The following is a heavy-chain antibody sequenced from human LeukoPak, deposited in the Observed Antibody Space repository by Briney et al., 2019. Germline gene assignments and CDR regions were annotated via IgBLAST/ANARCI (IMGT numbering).Heavy chain of an antibody. CDR1: GGPISSINW. Sequence: PSRTLSLTCAVSGGPISSINWRSWARPPTRHGLVWSGEIYRSGSTNYNPSLKSRVTISVDKSKNQFSLKLGSVTAANTGVYYWARDYRVGATSSRMDVWGQGTTVTVSS. CDR2: IYRSGST. CDR3: ARDYRVGATSSRMDV. V-gene: IGHV4-4*02. J-gene: IGHJ6*02. D-gene: IGHD1-26*01.